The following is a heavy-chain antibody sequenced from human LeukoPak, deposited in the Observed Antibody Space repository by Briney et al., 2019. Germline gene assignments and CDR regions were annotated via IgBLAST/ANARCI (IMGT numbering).Heavy chain of an antibody. V-gene: IGHV5-51*01. D-gene: IGHD2-2*01. CDR1: GYSFTSYW. CDR2: IYPGDSDT. Sequence: HGECLKISCKGSGYSFTSYWIGWVRQMPGKCLEWMGIIYPGDSDTRYSPSFQGQVTISADKSISTAYLQWSSLKASDTAMYYCARGYCSTTICYFSFDYWGQGTLVTVSS. J-gene: IGHJ4*02. CDR3: ARGYCSTTICYFSFDY.